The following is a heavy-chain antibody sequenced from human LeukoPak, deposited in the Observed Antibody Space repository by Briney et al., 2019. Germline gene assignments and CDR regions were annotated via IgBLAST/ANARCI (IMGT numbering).Heavy chain of an antibody. CDR1: GFTFRDYE. J-gene: IGHJ6*03. V-gene: IGHV3-48*03. Sequence: PGGSLRPSCAASGFTFRDYEMNWVRQGPGKGLEWVSYISGSGRTIYYADSVKGRFTISRGSAKNSLYLQMNSLRAEDTAVYYCARVYHTGYYYYMDVWGRGTTVTVSS. CDR2: ISGSGRTI. CDR3: ARVYHTGYYYYMDV. D-gene: IGHD1-1*01.